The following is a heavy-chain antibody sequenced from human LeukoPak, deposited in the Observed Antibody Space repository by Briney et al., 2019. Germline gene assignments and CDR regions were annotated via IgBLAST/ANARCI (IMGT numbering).Heavy chain of an antibody. Sequence: GGSLRLSCAASGFTLSNYWMQWVRQAPGKGLVWVARINSDASRITYADSVKGRFTISRDNAKSSLYLQMNYLRAEDTAVYHCAREAGATNGWGQGTLVTVSS. CDR3: AREAGATNG. V-gene: IGHV3-74*03. J-gene: IGHJ4*02. CDR1: GFTLSNYW. CDR2: INSDASRI. D-gene: IGHD1-26*01.